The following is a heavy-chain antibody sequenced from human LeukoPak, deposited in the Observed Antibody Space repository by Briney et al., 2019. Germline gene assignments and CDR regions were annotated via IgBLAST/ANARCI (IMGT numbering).Heavy chain of an antibody. CDR1: GGSISSYY. CDR2: IYYSGST. V-gene: IGHV4-59*01. J-gene: IGHJ4*02. Sequence: SETLTLTCTVSGGSISSYYWSWIRQPPGKGLEWIGYIYYSGSTHYNPSLKSRVTISVDTSKNLFSLKLSSVTAADTAVYYCARGGSGYSSSWYGEIDYWGQGTLVTVSS. CDR3: ARGGSGYSSSWYGEIDY. D-gene: IGHD6-13*01.